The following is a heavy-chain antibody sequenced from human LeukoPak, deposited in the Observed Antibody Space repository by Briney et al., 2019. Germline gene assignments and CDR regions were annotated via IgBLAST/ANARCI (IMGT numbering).Heavy chain of an antibody. V-gene: IGHV5-51*01. CDR2: IYPADSDT. Sequence: GASLQISCEGSASIFANYWIGWARQLPGKGLEWMGIIYPADSDTRYSPSFQGQVNMSVDKSTSTAFLHWSSLKVSDTAIYYCARQSSDSDYGSSMDVWGQGTTVTVSS. CDR1: ASIFANYW. J-gene: IGHJ6*02. D-gene: IGHD4-17*01. CDR3: ARQSSDSDYGSSMDV.